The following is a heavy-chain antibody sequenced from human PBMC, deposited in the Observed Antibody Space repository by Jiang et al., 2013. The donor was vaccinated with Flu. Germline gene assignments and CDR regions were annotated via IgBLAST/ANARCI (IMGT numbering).Heavy chain of an antibody. J-gene: IGHJ3*02. CDR3: ARDEGIGLDTLDI. CDR1: GDSVSSKSAA. V-gene: IGHV6-1*01. Sequence: SQTLSLTCAISGDSVSSKSAAWNWIRQSPSRGLEWLGRTYFRSNWYYNYEVSVKSRITINPDTSKNQFSLQLNSVTPEDTAVYYCARDEGIGLDTLDIWGPGTRVTVSS. CDR2: TYFRSNWYY. D-gene: IGHD2-21*01.